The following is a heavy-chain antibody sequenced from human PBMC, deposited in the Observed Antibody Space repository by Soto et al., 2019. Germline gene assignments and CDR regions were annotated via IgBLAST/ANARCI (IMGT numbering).Heavy chain of an antibody. CDR2: IVVGSGNT. J-gene: IGHJ4*02. CDR1: GFTFTSSA. V-gene: IGHV1-58*01. D-gene: IGHD2-15*01. CDR3: APIGAPYCSRGSCWTD. Sequence: SVKVSCKASGFTFTSSAVQWVRQARGQRLEWIGWIVVGSGNTNYAQKFQERVTITRDMSTSTAYMELSSLRSEDTAVYYCAPIGAPYCSRGSCWTDWGQGTLVTVSS.